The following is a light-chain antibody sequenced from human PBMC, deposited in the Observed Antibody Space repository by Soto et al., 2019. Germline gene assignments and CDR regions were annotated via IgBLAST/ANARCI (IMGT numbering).Light chain of an antibody. CDR1: SSDVGAYNY. CDR2: EVS. V-gene: IGLV2-14*03. Sequence: QSALTQPASVSGSPGQSITISCTGTSSDVGAYNYVSWYQQHPGKAPKLMIYEVSNRPSGVPDRFSGSKSGTSASLAITGLQAEDEADYYCQSYDSSLSGFYVFGTGTKLTVL. CDR3: QSYDSSLSGFYV. J-gene: IGLJ1*01.